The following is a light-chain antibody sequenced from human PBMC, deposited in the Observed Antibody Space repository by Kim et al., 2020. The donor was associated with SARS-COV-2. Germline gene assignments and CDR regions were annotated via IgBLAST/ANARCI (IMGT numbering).Light chain of an antibody. CDR3: QQSYSTQYT. Sequence: SASVGDRVTITCRASQSISSYLNWYQQKPGKAPKLLIYAASSLQSGVPSRFSGSGSGTDFTLTISSLQPEDFATYYCQQSYSTQYTFGQGTKLGI. CDR2: AAS. V-gene: IGKV1-39*01. J-gene: IGKJ2*01. CDR1: QSISSY.